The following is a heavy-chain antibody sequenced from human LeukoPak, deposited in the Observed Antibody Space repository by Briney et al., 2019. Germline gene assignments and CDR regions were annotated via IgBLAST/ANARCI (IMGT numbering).Heavy chain of an antibody. Sequence: SETLSLTCTVSGGSISSSSYYRGWIRQPPGKGLEWIGSIYYSGSTYYNPSLKSRVTISVDTSKNQFSLKLSSVTAADTAVYYCARHIVGGDYYDGSGYLDYFDYWGQGTLVTVSS. J-gene: IGHJ4*02. CDR1: GGSISSSSYY. D-gene: IGHD3-22*01. CDR3: ARHIVGGDYYDGSGYLDYFDY. V-gene: IGHV4-39*01. CDR2: IYYSGST.